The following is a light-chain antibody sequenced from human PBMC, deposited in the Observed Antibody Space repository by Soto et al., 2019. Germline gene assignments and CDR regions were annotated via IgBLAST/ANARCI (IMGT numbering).Light chain of an antibody. CDR2: DVS. J-gene: IGLJ1*01. Sequence: QSVLTQPASVSGSPGQSITISCTGTNSDVGSYDYVSWYQQHPGEAPQLMIYDVSDRPSGVSNRFSGSKSGNTASLTICGLKNEDEAEYYCSSYTGSITLVFGTGPKVXVL. CDR3: SSYTGSITLV. CDR1: NSDVGSYDY. V-gene: IGLV2-14*01.